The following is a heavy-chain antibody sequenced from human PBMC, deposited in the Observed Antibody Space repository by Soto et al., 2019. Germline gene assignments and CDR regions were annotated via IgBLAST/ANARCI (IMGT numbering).Heavy chain of an antibody. CDR1: GYTFTSYG. CDR2: VSAYNGNT. CDR3: AKDTAMDPHAFDI. J-gene: IGHJ3*02. V-gene: IGHV1-18*01. Sequence: ASVKVSCKASGYTFTSYGISWVRQAPGQGLEWMGWVSAYNGNTNYAQKLQGRVTMTTDTSTSTAYMELRSLRSDDTAVYYCAKDTAMDPHAFDIWGQGTMVTVSS. D-gene: IGHD5-18*01.